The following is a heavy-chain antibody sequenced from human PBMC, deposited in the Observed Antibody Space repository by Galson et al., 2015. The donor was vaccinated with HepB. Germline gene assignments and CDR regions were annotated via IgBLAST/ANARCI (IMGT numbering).Heavy chain of an antibody. CDR1: GFTFSVYA. D-gene: IGHD6-6*01. V-gene: IGHV3-64D*06. Sequence: SLRLSCAASGFTFSVYAMHWVRQAPGKGLEYVSAISSTGGSTYYADSVKGRFTISRDNSKNTLYLQMSSLRAEDTAVYCCVKSSSSANRDASDMWGQGTLVTVSS. CDR3: VKSSSSANRDASDM. J-gene: IGHJ3*02. CDR2: ISSTGGST.